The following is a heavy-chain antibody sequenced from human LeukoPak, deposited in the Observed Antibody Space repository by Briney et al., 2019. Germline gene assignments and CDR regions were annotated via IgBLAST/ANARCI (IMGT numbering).Heavy chain of an antibody. J-gene: IGHJ6*03. CDR1: GGTFSSYA. D-gene: IGHD3-9*01. Sequence: ASVKVSCKASGGTFSSYAISWVRQAPGQGLEWMGWINPNSGGTNYAQKFQGRVTMTRDTSISTAYMELSRLRSDDTAVYYCARAGYFDYGDYYYMDVWGKGTTVTISS. CDR2: INPNSGGT. CDR3: ARAGYFDYGDYYYMDV. V-gene: IGHV1-2*02.